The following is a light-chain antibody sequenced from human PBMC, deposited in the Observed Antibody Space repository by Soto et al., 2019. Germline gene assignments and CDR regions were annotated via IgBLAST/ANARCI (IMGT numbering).Light chain of an antibody. CDR1: QSISSW. J-gene: IGKJ5*01. Sequence: DIQMTQSPSTLSASVGDRVTITCRASQSISSWLAWYRQKPGKAHKLLIYDAYSLESGVPSRFSGSGSGTEFTLTISSLQPDDFATYYCKQYNSYPLTFGGGTRLEIK. CDR3: KQYNSYPLT. CDR2: DAY. V-gene: IGKV1-5*01.